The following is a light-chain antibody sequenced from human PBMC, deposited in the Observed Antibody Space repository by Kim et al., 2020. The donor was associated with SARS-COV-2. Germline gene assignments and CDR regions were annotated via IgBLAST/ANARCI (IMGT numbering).Light chain of an antibody. CDR2: KTS. Sequence: DIQMTQSPSTLSASVGDRVTITCRASQRISSWLAWYQQKPGKAPKLLIYKTSTLQSGVPSRFSGSGSGTEFTLTISSLQPDDFATYYCQQYNNYPLTFGGGTKVDIK. CDR3: QQYNNYPLT. V-gene: IGKV1-5*03. CDR1: QRISSW. J-gene: IGKJ4*01.